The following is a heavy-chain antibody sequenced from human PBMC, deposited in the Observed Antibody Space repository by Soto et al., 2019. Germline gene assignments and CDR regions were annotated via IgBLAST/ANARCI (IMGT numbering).Heavy chain of an antibody. CDR1: GFTFSNSW. D-gene: IGHD6-19*01. J-gene: IGHJ4*02. Sequence: PGGSPRLSCAASGFTFSNSWMHWVRQPPGKGPVWVSRINSDGSSTMYADSEKGRFTIFRDNAKNTLYLQMNSLRAEDTAVYYCARDPAPIGWYDYWGQGTLVTVS. CDR2: INSDGSST. V-gene: IGHV3-74*03. CDR3: ARDPAPIGWYDY.